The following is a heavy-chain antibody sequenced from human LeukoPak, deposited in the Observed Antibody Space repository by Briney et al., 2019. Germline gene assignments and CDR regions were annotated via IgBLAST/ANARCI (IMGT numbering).Heavy chain of an antibody. J-gene: IGHJ3*01. CDR2: YSGGRT. CDR3: ARDLKDDYPKDVLDL. V-gene: IGHV3-66*01. Sequence: YSGGRTYYADSVKGRFTISRDNSKNTLYLQMNNLRAEDTAGYYCARDLKDDYPKDVLDLWGQGTMVTVSS. D-gene: IGHD5-24*01.